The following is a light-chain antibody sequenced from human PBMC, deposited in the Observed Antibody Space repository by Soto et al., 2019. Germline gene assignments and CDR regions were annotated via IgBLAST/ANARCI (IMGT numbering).Light chain of an antibody. CDR2: DVS. CDR1: RTDVADGYDY. Sequence: QSVLTQPASVSGSPGQSIAISCTGVRTDVADGYDYVSWYQQHPGQAPQLIIYDVSNRPSGVSDRFSGSKSGNTASLTISGLQAEDEAEYYCTPYTSIPPLPVFVTGTKVT. V-gene: IGLV2-14*03. J-gene: IGLJ1*01. CDR3: TPYTSIPPLPV.